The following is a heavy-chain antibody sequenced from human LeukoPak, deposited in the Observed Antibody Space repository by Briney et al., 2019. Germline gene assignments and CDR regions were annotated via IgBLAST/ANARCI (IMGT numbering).Heavy chain of an antibody. J-gene: IGHJ4*02. CDR3: AKRGVVIRVILVGFHKEAYYFDS. CDR2: ISDSGGWT. CDR1: GGTFGSYG. V-gene: IGHV3-23*01. D-gene: IGHD3-22*01. Sequence: SGGTFGSYGMSWVSQAPGKGLEWVAGISDSGGWTNYADSVKGRFTISRDNPKNTLYLQMNSLRAEDTAVYFCAKRGVVIRVILVGFHKEAYYFDSWGQGALVTVSS.